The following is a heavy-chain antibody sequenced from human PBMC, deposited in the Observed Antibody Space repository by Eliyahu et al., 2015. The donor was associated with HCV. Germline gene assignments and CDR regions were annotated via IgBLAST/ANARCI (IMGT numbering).Heavy chain of an antibody. CDR1: GYTFTGYY. CDR2: INPNSGGT. J-gene: IGHJ4*02. D-gene: IGHD1-26*01. Sequence: QVQLVQSGAEVKKPGASVKVSCKASGYTFTGYYMHWVRQAPGQGLEWMGWINPNSGGTNYAQKFQGRVTMTRDTSISTAYMELSRLRSDDTAVYYCARDWDLPQPLYYFDYWGQGTLVTVSS. CDR3: ARDWDLPQPLYYFDY. V-gene: IGHV1-2*02.